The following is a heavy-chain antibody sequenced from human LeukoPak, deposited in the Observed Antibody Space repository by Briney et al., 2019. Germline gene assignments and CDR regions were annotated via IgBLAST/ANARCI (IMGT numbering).Heavy chain of an antibody. D-gene: IGHD3-10*01. J-gene: IGHJ4*02. CDR3: ARDGITMRILEY. V-gene: IGHV3-21*01. CDR1: GFTFSRYN. Sequence: PGGSLRLSCEASGFTFSRYNMNWVRQAPGKGLEWVSSITSSGIYKYYADSMKGRFTISRDNAKNSLYLQMDSLRAEDTAVYYCARDGITMRILEYWGQGTLVTVSS. CDR2: ITSSGIYK.